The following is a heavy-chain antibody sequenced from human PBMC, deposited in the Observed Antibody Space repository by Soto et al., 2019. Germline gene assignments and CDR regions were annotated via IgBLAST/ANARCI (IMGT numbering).Heavy chain of an antibody. J-gene: IGHJ6*03. CDR2: IYYSGST. Sequence: QVQLQESGPGLVKPSETLSLTCTVSGGSITSYYWSWIRQPPGKGLEWIGYIYYSGSTIENPALKGPVTIAVDTSKRKFSLKLSAVSAADTAVYYCARVYPREYYYYDYMDVWGKGTTVTVSS. CDR3: ARVYPREYYYYDYMDV. V-gene: IGHV4-59*01. CDR1: GGSITSYY.